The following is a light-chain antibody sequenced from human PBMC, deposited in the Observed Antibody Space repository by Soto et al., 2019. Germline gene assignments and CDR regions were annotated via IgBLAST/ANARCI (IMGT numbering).Light chain of an antibody. Sequence: EVVLTQSPATLSLSPGGRATLSCRASEDVDIYLAWYQQRPGQAPRLLIYDTSKRATGIPARFTGTGSGTDFTLTIISLEPEDFAVYYCQQRFSWPPWTFGQGTKVEVK. V-gene: IGKV3-11*01. CDR2: DTS. CDR3: QQRFSWPPWT. CDR1: EDVDIY. J-gene: IGKJ1*01.